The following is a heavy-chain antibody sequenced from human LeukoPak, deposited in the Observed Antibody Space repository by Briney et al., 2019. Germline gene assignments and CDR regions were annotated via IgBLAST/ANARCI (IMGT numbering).Heavy chain of an antibody. CDR2: INHSGST. D-gene: IGHD2-8*01. J-gene: IGHJ4*02. CDR1: GGSFSGYY. V-gene: IGHV4-34*01. CDR3: ARVAYCTNGVCYDYFDY. Sequence: SETLSLTCAVYGGSFSGYYWSWIRQPPGKGLEWIGEINHSGSTNYNPSLKSRVTISVDTSKNQFSLKLRSVTAADTAVYYCARVAYCTNGVCYDYFDYWGQGTLVTVSS.